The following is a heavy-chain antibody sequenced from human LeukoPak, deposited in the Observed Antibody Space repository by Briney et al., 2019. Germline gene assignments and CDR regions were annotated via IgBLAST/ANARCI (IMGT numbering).Heavy chain of an antibody. CDR2: IRYDGSNK. CDR1: GFTFSSYG. CDR3: AKDDGGAYLDGMDV. V-gene: IGHV3-30*02. D-gene: IGHD2-21*01. Sequence: GGSLRLSCAASGFTFSSYGMHWVRQAPGKGLEWVAFIRYDGSNKYYADSVKGRFTISRDNSKNTLYLQMNSRRAEDTAVYYCAKDDGGAYLDGMDVWGQGTTVTVSS. J-gene: IGHJ6*02.